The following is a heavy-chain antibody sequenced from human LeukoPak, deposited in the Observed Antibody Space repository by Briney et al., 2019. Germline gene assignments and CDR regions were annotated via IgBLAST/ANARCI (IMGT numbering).Heavy chain of an antibody. CDR1: GGSISSYY. Sequence: SETLSLTCTVSGGSISSYYWSWIRQPAGEGLEWIGRIYTSGSTNYNPSLKSRVTMSVDTSKNQFSLKLSSVTAADTAVYYCARDQEYSGSYYRYFDYWGQGTLVTVSS. D-gene: IGHD1-26*01. V-gene: IGHV4-4*07. J-gene: IGHJ4*02. CDR3: ARDQEYSGSYYRYFDY. CDR2: IYTSGST.